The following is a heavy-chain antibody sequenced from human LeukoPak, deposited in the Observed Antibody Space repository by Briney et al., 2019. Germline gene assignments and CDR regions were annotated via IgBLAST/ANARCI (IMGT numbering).Heavy chain of an antibody. CDR1: GGSISSYY. J-gene: IGHJ4*02. CDR3: ARTPGDFWSGYYPV. V-gene: IGHV4-59*01. Sequence: SETLSLTCTVSGGSISSYYWSWIRQPPGKGLEWIGYIYYSGSTNYNPSLKSRVTISVDTSKNQFSLKLSSVTAADTAVYYCARTPGDFWSGYYPVWGQGTLVTVSS. CDR2: IYYSGST. D-gene: IGHD3-3*01.